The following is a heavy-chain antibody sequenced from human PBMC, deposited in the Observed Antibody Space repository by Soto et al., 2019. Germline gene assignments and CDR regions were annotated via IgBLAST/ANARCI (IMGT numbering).Heavy chain of an antibody. CDR3: ARDGYDGSGSPYRAF. D-gene: IGHD3-10*01. V-gene: IGHV4-59*01. CDR2: VYYLGST. Sequence: EPLSLTCSHSGGCMSDYFWSLLRQSPERGLEWIGYVYYLGSTDYNPSLKSRVTISVDTSKRQFSLMLSSVTAADAAIYYCARDGYDGSGSPYRAFWGPGIQVTASS. CDR1: GGCMSDYF. J-gene: IGHJ4*02.